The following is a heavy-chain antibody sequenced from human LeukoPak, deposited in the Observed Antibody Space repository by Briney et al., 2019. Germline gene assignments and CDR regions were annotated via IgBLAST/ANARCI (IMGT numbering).Heavy chain of an antibody. CDR1: GFTFSSYS. CDR3: ARDRQASRDLDH. Sequence: PGGSLRLSCAASGFTFSSYSMNWVRQAPGKGLEWVSSISSSSSYIYYADSVKGRFTISRDIAKNSLYLQMNSLRAEDTAVYYCARDRQASRDLDHWGQGTLVTVSS. CDR2: ISSSSSYI. J-gene: IGHJ4*02. V-gene: IGHV3-21*01.